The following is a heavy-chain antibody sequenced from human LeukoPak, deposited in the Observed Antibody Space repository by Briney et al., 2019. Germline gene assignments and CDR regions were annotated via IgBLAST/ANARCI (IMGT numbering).Heavy chain of an antibody. CDR1: GYTFTGYY. Sequence: SVKVSCKASGYTFTGYYMHWVRQAPGQGLEWMGRINPNSGGTNYAQKFQGRVTMTRDTSISTAYMELSRLRSDDTAVYYCARDHEEYSHGFFDYWGQGTLVTVSS. V-gene: IGHV1-2*06. J-gene: IGHJ4*02. CDR3: ARDHEEYSHGFFDY. D-gene: IGHD5-18*01. CDR2: INPNSGGT.